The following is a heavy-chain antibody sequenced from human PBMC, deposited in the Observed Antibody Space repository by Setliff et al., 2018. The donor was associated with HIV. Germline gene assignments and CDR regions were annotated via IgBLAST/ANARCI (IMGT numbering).Heavy chain of an antibody. CDR1: GFTFSSYG. CDR3: AKDRYYDSSGSPFDY. V-gene: IGHV3-30*02. CDR2: IRYDGSNK. D-gene: IGHD3-22*01. J-gene: IGHJ4*02. Sequence: PGGSLRLSCAASGFTFSSYGMHWVRQAPGKGLEWVAFIRYDGSNKYYADSVKGRFTISRDNSKNTLYLQMNSLRAEDTAAYYCAKDRYYDSSGSPFDYWGQGTLVTVSS.